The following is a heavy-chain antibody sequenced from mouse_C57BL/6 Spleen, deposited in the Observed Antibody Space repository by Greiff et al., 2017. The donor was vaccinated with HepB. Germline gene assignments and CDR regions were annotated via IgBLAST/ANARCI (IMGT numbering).Heavy chain of an antibody. CDR2: IDPETGGT. Sequence: QVQLQQSGAELVRPGASVTLSCKASGYTFTDYEMHWVKQTPVHGLEWIGAIDPETGGTAYNQKFKGKAILTADKSSSTAYMELRSLTSEDSAVYYCTRGPIYYDYLYAMDYWGQGTSVTVSS. CDR3: TRGPIYYDYLYAMDY. V-gene: IGHV1-15*01. CDR1: GYTFTDYE. J-gene: IGHJ4*01. D-gene: IGHD2-4*01.